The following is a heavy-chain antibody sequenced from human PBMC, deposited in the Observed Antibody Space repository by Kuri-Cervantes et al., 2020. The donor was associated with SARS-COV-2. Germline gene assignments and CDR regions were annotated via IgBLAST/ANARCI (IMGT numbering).Heavy chain of an antibody. V-gene: IGHV3-7*01. Sequence: GESLKISCAASGFTFSSYWMSWVRQAPGKGLEWVANIDQDGSEQYYVDSVKGRFSISRDNAKKSLYLQMSSLRAEDTAVYYCARSIHNQRNFDYWGQGTLVTVSS. J-gene: IGHJ4*02. CDR3: ARSIHNQRNFDY. D-gene: IGHD1-14*01. CDR2: IDQDGSEQ. CDR1: GFTFSSYW.